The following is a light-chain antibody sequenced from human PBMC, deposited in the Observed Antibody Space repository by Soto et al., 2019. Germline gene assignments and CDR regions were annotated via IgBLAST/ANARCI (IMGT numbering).Light chain of an antibody. J-gene: IGKJ4*01. CDR2: GAS. CDR3: QQRSSWPPIT. CDR1: QSVSSN. V-gene: IGKV3-11*01. Sequence: EIVMTQSPATLSVSPGERATLSCRASQSVSSNLAWYQQKPGQAPRLLIYGASTRATDIPARFTGSGSGTDFNLTISSLEPEDFAVYYCQQRSSWPPITFGGGTKVDIK.